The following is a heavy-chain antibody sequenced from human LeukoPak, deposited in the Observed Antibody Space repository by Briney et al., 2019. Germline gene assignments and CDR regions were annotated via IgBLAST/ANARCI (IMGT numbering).Heavy chain of an antibody. V-gene: IGHV1-69*13. CDR2: IIPIFGTA. D-gene: IGHD4-17*01. CDR3: ARPRDPYGDYGADY. CDR1: GGTFSSYA. Sequence: SVKVSCNASGGTFSSYAISWVRQAPGQGLEWMGGIIPIFGTANYAQKFQGRVTITADESTSTAYMELSSLRSEDTAVYYCARPRDPYGDYGADYWGQGTLVTVSS. J-gene: IGHJ4*02.